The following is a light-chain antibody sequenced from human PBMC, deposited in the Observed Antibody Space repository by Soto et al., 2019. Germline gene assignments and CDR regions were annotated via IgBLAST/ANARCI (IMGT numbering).Light chain of an antibody. CDR2: DAS. J-gene: IGKJ4*01. CDR3: QQRSNWPPEVT. V-gene: IGKV3-11*01. CDR1: QSFSTY. Sequence: EIVLTQSPATLSLSPGDRATLSCRASQSFSTYLAWYQHKPGQAPRLLIYDASNRATGIPARFSGSGSGTDFTLTISSLEPEDFAVYYCQQRSNWPPEVTFGGGTKVDIK.